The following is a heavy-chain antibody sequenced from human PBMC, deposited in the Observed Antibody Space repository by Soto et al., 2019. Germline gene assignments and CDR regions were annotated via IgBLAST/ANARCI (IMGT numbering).Heavy chain of an antibody. V-gene: IGHV4-31*01. D-gene: IGHD2-2*01. J-gene: IGHJ4*02. CDR1: GGSISSGRYY. Sequence: QVQLQETGPGLVKPSQTLSLTCTVSGGSISSGRYYWSWNRQHPGKGLEWIGYIYYSGTTYYNPSLKSQVTISVDTSKNQFSLKLSSVTAADTAVYYCASQPDYWGQGTLVTVSS. CDR2: IYYSGTT. CDR3: ASQPDY.